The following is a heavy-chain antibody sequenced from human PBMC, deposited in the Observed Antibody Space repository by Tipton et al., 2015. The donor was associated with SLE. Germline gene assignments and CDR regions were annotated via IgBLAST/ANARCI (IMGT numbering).Heavy chain of an antibody. CDR2: INHSGST. CDR3: ARADGDVPFDY. J-gene: IGHJ4*02. V-gene: IGHV4-34*01. Sequence: TLSLTCAVYGGSFSGYYWSWIRQPPGKGLEWIGEINHSGSTNYNPSLKSRVTISVDTSKNQFSLKLSSVTAADTAVYYCARADGDVPFDYWDQGTLVTVSS. CDR1: GGSFSGYY. D-gene: IGHD4-17*01.